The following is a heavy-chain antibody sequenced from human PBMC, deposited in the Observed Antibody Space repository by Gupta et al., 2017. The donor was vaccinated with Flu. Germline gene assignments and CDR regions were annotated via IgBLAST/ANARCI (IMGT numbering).Heavy chain of an antibody. CDR3: ARDLDCSGGSCYPYYGMDV. J-gene: IGHJ6*02. CDR1: GGTFSSYA. D-gene: IGHD2-15*01. CDR2: IIPIFGTA. V-gene: IGHV1-69*01. Sequence: QVQLVQSGAEVKKPGSSVQVSCKASGGTFSSYAISWVRQAPGQGLEWMGGIIPIFGTANYAQKFQGRVTITADESTSTAYMGLSSLRSEDTAVYYCARDLDCSGGSCYPYYGMDVWGQGTTVTVSS.